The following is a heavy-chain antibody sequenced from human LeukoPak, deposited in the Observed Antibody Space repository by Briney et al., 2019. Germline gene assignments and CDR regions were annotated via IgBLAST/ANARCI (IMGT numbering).Heavy chain of an antibody. J-gene: IGHJ6*03. CDR1: GYTFTSYY. CDR3: ARAGRDGYNSGDYYYYYMDV. D-gene: IGHD5-24*01. Sequence: ASVKVSCKASGYTFTSYYMHWVRPAPRQGLEWMGIINPSGGSTSYAQKFQGRVTMTRDTSTSTVYMELSSLRSEDTAVYYCARAGRDGYNSGDYYYYYMDVWGKGTTVTVSS. CDR2: INPSGGST. V-gene: IGHV1-46*01.